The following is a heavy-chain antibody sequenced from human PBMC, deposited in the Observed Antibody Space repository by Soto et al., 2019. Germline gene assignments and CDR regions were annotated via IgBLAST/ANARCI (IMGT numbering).Heavy chain of an antibody. V-gene: IGHV3-49*03. Sequence: GGSLRLSCTASGFTFGDYAMSLFRQAPGKGLEWVGFIRSKAYGGTTEYAASVKGRFTISRDDSKSIAYLQMNSLKTEDTAVYYCTRDFLSRSWYDYWGQGTMVTVSS. D-gene: IGHD6-13*01. J-gene: IGHJ4*02. CDR1: GFTFGDYA. CDR2: IRSKAYGGTT. CDR3: TRDFLSRSWYDY.